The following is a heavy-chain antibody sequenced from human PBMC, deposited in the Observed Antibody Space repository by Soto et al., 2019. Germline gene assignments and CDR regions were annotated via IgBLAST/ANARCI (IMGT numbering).Heavy chain of an antibody. CDR2: INRDGSRT. V-gene: IGHV3-74*01. CDR3: AADLGY. D-gene: IGHD3-16*01. CDR1: GFTFSNYW. J-gene: IGHJ4*02. Sequence: EVQLVESGGGLIQPGGSLRLSCAASGFTFSNYWMHWVRQAPGKGLVWVSRINRDGSRTSYADFVKGRFIISRDNAKNRLYLQMTSLRAEDTAVYYCAADLGYWGQGGLVIVSS.